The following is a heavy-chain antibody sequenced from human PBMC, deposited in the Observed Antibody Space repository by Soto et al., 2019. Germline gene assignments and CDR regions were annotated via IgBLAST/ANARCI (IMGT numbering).Heavy chain of an antibody. CDR1: GFTFSTYD. CDR2: IGTIRDT. J-gene: IGHJ5*02. D-gene: IGHD2-8*01. V-gene: IGHV3-13*01. CDR3: ARGRSNQYESSPPPKFDP. Sequence: GGSLRLSCAASGFTFSTYDMHWVRQATGKGLEWVSAIGTIRDTYYLDSVKGRFTISRENAKNPLYLQMNSLRAGDTAVYYCARGRSNQYESSPPPKFDPWGRGTLVTVSS.